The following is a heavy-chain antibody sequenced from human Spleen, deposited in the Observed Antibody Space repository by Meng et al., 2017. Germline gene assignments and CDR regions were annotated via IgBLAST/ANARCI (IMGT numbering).Heavy chain of an antibody. Sequence: SETLSLTCTVSGGSISSSSYYWGWIRQPPGKGLEWIGSIYYSGTTYYNPSLKSRVTISVDTSKNQFSLKLSSVTAADTAVYYCAREIPAAAGTAFDYWGQGTLVTLL. D-gene: IGHD6-13*01. J-gene: IGHJ4*02. CDR3: AREIPAAAGTAFDY. CDR2: IYYSGTT. CDR1: GGSISSSSYY. V-gene: IGHV4-39*07.